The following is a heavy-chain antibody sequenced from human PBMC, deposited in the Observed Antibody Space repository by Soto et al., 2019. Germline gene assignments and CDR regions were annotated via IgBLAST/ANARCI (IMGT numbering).Heavy chain of an antibody. V-gene: IGHV1-69*13. J-gene: IGHJ6*02. CDR3: ARDDLGYDFWSGYYTRGNYYYYYGMDV. CDR2: IIPIFGTA. CDR1: GGTFSSYA. Sequence: SVKVSCKASGGTFSSYAISWVRQAPGQGLEWMGGIIPIFGTANYAQKFQGRVTITADESTSTAYMELSSLRSEDAAVYYCARDDLGYDFWSGYYTRGNYYYYYGMDVWGQGTTVTVSS. D-gene: IGHD3-3*01.